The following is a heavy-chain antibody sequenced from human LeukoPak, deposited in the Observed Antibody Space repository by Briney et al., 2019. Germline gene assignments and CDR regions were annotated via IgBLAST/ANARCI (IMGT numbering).Heavy chain of an antibody. CDR1: GGSINSYY. Sequence: SQTLSLTCTVAGGSINSYYWSWIRQPPGKGLEWIGYIYYSGSTNYNPSLMSQVTMSVDTSKNQFSLNLSSVTAEDTAVYYCARDWRDGYNHILDYWGQGTLVTVSS. CDR2: IYYSGST. D-gene: IGHD5-24*01. CDR3: ARDWRDGYNHILDY. V-gene: IGHV4-59*01. J-gene: IGHJ4*02.